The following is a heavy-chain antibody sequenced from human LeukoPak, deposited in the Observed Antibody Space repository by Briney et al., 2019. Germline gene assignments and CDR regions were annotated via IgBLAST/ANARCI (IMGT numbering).Heavy chain of an antibody. D-gene: IGHD2-15*01. Sequence: PGGSLRLSCAASGFTFSSYSMNWVRQAPGKGLEWVSSISSSSSDIYYADSVKGRFTISRDNAKNSLYLQMNSLRAEDTAVYYCAIGYCSGGSCYEGISYFQHWGQGTLVTVSS. J-gene: IGHJ1*01. CDR2: ISSSSSDI. CDR1: GFTFSSYS. V-gene: IGHV3-21*01. CDR3: AIGYCSGGSCYEGISYFQH.